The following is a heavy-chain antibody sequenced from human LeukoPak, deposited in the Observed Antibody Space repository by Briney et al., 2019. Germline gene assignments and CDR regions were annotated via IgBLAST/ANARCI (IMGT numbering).Heavy chain of an antibody. CDR2: ISWNSGSI. J-gene: IGHJ4*02. Sequence: GRSLRLSCAASGFTFDDYAMHWVRQAPGKGLEWVSGISWNSGSIGYADSVKGRFTISKDNAKNSLYLQMNSLGAEDTALYYCAKDHYYDILTGYPDYWGQGTLVTVSS. V-gene: IGHV3-9*01. CDR1: GFTFDDYA. CDR3: AKDHYYDILTGYPDY. D-gene: IGHD3-9*01.